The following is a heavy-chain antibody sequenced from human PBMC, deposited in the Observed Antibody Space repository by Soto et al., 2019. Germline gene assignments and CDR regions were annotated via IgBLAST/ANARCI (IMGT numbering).Heavy chain of an antibody. Sequence: PSETLSLTCTVSGGSISSYYWSWIRQPPGKGLEWIGYIYYSGSTNYNPSLKSRVTISVDTSKNQFSLKLSSVTAADTAVYYCAREAIAAADWYYYYGMDVWGQGTTVTVSS. V-gene: IGHV4-59*01. CDR2: IYYSGST. CDR1: GGSISSYY. CDR3: AREAIAAADWYYYYGMDV. D-gene: IGHD6-13*01. J-gene: IGHJ6*02.